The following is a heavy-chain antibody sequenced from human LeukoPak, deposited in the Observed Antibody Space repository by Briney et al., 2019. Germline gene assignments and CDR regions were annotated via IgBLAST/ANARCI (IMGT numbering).Heavy chain of an antibody. Sequence: PEGSLRLSCAASGFTFSGSAMHWVRQASGKGLEWVGRIRNKANNYATTYAASVKGRFTISRDDSKNTAYLQMNSLKTEDTALYYCTRQAVPVGRFDPWGQGTLVTVSS. J-gene: IGHJ5*02. V-gene: IGHV3-73*01. CDR3: TRQAVPVGRFDP. CDR2: IRNKANNYAT. CDR1: GFTFSGSA. D-gene: IGHD1-26*01.